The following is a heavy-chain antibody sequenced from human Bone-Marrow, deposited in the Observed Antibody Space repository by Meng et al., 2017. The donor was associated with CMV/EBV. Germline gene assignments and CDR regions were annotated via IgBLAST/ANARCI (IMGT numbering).Heavy chain of an antibody. Sequence: SETLSLTCSVSGASIRNYYWTWIRQSPGKGLEWIGYIYYSGSANYNSSLESRVTISLDTSKNQVSLKLKSVTAADTAVYYCARDGRRSIAADYYGMDVWGQGTTVTVSS. D-gene: IGHD6-25*01. CDR2: IYYSGSA. CDR1: GASIRNYY. J-gene: IGHJ6*02. V-gene: IGHV4-59*01. CDR3: ARDGRRSIAADYYGMDV.